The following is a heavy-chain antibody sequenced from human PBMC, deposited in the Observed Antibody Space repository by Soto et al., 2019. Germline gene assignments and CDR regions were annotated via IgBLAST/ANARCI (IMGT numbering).Heavy chain of an antibody. D-gene: IGHD3-10*01. CDR2: ISTSVGST. V-gene: IGHV3-23*01. Sequence: EVQLLESGGGSVQPGGSLRLSCAASGFTFSTYAMSWVRQAPGKGLEWVSAISTSVGSTYYTDSVKGRFTISRDNSKNTLYLQMNSLRAEDTAVYYCAKGGQSSDYWGQGTLVTVSS. CDR1: GFTFSTYA. CDR3: AKGGQSSDY. J-gene: IGHJ4*02.